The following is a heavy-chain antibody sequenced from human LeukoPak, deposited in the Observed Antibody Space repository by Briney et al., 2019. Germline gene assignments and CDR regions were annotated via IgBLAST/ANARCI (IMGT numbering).Heavy chain of an antibody. CDR2: INHSGST. CDR3: ARFYCSSTSCQDWFDP. D-gene: IGHD2-2*01. V-gene: IGHV4-39*07. Sequence: SETLSLPCTVSGGSISSGDYYWSWIRQPPGKGLEWIGEINHSGSTNYNPSLKSRVTISVDTSKNQFSLKLSSVTAADTAVYYCARFYCSSTSCQDWFDPWGQGTLVTVSS. CDR1: GGSISSGDYY. J-gene: IGHJ5*02.